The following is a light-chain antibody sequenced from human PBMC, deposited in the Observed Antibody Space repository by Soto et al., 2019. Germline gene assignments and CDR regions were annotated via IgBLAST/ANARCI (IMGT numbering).Light chain of an antibody. V-gene: IGLV2-8*01. CDR1: SSDVGGYNY. CDR2: EVS. CDR3: SSYADSNNYV. J-gene: IGLJ1*01. Sequence: QSALTQPPSASGSPGQSVTISCTGTSSDVGGYNYVSWYQQHPGKAPKLMIYEVSKRPSGVPDRFSCSKSGTTASLTVSGLPAEDEADYYCSSYADSNNYVFGTGTKLTVL.